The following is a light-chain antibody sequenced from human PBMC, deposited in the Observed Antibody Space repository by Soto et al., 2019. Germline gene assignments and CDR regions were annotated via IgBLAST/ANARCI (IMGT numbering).Light chain of an antibody. CDR3: QQYYNWPPIT. CDR1: QSVSSN. Sequence: ILMTQSPATLSVSPGERATLSCRASQSVSSNLAWYQQKPGQAPRLLIYGASTRATGIPARFSGSGSGTEFTLTISSLQSEDFAVYYCQQYYNWPPITFGQGTRLE. CDR2: GAS. V-gene: IGKV3-15*01. J-gene: IGKJ5*01.